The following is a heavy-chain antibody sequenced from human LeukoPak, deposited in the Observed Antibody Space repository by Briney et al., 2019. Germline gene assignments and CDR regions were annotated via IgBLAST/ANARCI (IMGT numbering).Heavy chain of an antibody. Sequence: ASVKVSCKASGYTFTGYYMHWVRQAPGQGLEWMGIINPSGDSTSYAPKLQGRVTMTRDTSTSTVYMELNSLRSEDTAMYYCATAPVGNSVTFLEHWGQGTLVTVSS. CDR1: GYTFTGYY. J-gene: IGHJ1*01. D-gene: IGHD3-3*01. V-gene: IGHV1-46*04. CDR2: INPSGDST. CDR3: ATAPVGNSVTFLEH.